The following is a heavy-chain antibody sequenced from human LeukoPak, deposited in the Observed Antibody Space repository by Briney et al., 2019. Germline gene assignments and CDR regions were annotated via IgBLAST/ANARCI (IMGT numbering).Heavy chain of an antibody. D-gene: IGHD3-3*01. J-gene: IGHJ4*02. CDR1: GFTVSSNY. V-gene: IGHV3-53*05. CDR3: ARGFSEPPSPIDY. CDR2: IYSGGST. Sequence: PGGSLRLSCAASGFTVSSNYMSWVRQAPGKGLEWVSVIYSGGSTYYADSVKGRFTISRDNSKNTLYLQMNSLRAEDTAVYYCARGFSEPPSPIDYWGQGTLVTVSS.